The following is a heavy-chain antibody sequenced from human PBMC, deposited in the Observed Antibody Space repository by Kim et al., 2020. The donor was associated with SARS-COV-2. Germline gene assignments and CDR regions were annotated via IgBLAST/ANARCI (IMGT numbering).Heavy chain of an antibody. V-gene: IGHV3-33*01. CDR3: ARAGSRNWFDP. Sequence: KYYADSVKGRFTISRDNSKNTLYLQMNSLRAEDTPVYYCARAGSRNWFDPWGQGTLVTVSS. D-gene: IGHD3-10*01. J-gene: IGHJ5*02. CDR2: K.